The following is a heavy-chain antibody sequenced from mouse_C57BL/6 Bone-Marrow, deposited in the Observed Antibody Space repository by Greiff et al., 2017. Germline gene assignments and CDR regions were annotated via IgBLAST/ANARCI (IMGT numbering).Heavy chain of an antibody. CDR2: IYPRSGTT. Sequence: QVQLQQSGAELARPGASVKLSCTASGYTFTSYGISWVKQRTGQGLEWIGEIYPRSGTTYYNEKFKGKATLTADKSSSTAYMERRSLTSEDSAVYVCARGPGGLDYWGQGTTLTVSS. J-gene: IGHJ2*01. CDR3: ARGPGGLDY. D-gene: IGHD3-3*01. V-gene: IGHV1-81*01. CDR1: GYTFTSYG.